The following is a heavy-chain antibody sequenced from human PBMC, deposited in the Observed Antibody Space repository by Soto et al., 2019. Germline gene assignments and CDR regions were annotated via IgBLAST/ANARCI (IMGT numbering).Heavy chain of an antibody. Sequence: QVQLVESGGGLVKPGGSLRLSCAASGFTFSDYYMNWIRQAPGKGLEWLSYSDGSSAYTNYADSVKGRFTISRDNANNSLFLQLTSLRDEDTAVYCARAVGNYYGMDVRGQGTTVTVSS. D-gene: IGHD1-26*01. CDR2: SDGSSAYT. V-gene: IGHV3-11*06. CDR3: ARAVGNYYGMDV. CDR1: GFTFSDYY. J-gene: IGHJ6*02.